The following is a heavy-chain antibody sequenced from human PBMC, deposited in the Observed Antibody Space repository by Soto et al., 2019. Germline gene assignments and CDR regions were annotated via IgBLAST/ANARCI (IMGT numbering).Heavy chain of an antibody. Sequence: EVQLVESGGGLVKPGGSLRLSCAASGFTFSRYGMNWVRQAPGKGLEWVSSISSSTSYVYYADSVKGRFSVSRDNAKKILYLEMYALRTEDTAVYYCARDPAEGRVGHWFESWGQGTLVTVSS. CDR3: ARDPAEGRVGHWFES. J-gene: IGHJ5*01. V-gene: IGHV3-21*01. CDR2: ISSSTSYV. D-gene: IGHD2-2*01. CDR1: GFTFSRYG.